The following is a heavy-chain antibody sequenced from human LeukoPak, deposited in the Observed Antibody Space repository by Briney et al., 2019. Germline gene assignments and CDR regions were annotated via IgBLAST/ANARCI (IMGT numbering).Heavy chain of an antibody. D-gene: IGHD3-16*01. J-gene: IGHJ4*02. V-gene: IGHV3-23*01. CDR1: GFTFSSYA. CDR2: LRGDGST. Sequence: PGGSLRLSCVASGFTFSSYAMSWVRQAPARGLEWVASLRGDGSTFYADSVKGRFTLSRDESRNTAYLHLSYLRVEDTAVYYCAKASWVSSADAVLWGQGTPVTVSS. CDR3: AKASWVSSADAVL.